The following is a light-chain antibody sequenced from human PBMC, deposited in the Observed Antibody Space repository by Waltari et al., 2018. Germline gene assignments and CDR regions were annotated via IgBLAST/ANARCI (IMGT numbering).Light chain of an antibody. Sequence: EILLTQSPGTLSLSPGETATLSCRASQHVDNNYVAWYQQKPGQPPKLLIYGASGRGSGIPDRFSGSGSGTDFTLTISRLEPEDFVVYHCQQYGTLPVTFGQGTRLEIK. V-gene: IGKV3-20*01. J-gene: IGKJ5*01. CDR2: GAS. CDR1: QHVDNNY. CDR3: QQYGTLPVT.